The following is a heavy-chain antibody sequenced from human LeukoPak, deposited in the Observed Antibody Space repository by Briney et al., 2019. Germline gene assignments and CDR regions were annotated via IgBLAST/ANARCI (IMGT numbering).Heavy chain of an antibody. CDR2: LVGSSGST. V-gene: IGHV3-23*01. D-gene: IGHD5-12*01. Sequence: GSLRPSCAPARFTFSSHSMNCVRHAPANGLEWVSVLVGSSGSTDYAGSGKGRFTVSRDNSKNTVFLQMNSLRAEDTAIYYCAKGAYDYIEIGYFDSWGQGTLVTVSS. J-gene: IGHJ4*02. CDR3: AKGAYDYIEIGYFDS. CDR1: RFTFSSHS.